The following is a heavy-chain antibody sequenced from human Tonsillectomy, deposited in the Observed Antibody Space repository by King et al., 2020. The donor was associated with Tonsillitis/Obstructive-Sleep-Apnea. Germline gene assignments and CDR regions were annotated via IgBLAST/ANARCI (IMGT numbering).Heavy chain of an antibody. Sequence: QLVQSGAEVKKPESSVKVSCKASGGTFSSYAISWVRQAPRQGLEWMGGIIPIFGRTNYAQKFQGRVTITADESTSTAYMELSSLRSEDTAVYFCARGTAGFSSSWFDYWGQGTLVTVSS. CDR1: GGTFSSYA. V-gene: IGHV1-69*01. J-gene: IGHJ5*01. CDR3: ARGTAGFSSSWFDY. CDR2: IIPIFGRT. D-gene: IGHD6-13*01.